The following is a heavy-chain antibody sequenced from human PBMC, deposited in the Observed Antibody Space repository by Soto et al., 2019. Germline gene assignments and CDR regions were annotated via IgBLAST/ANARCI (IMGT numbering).Heavy chain of an antibody. V-gene: IGHV4-39*01. CDR3: AIHGVHSSGGAGP. CDR1: GGSISSSSYY. D-gene: IGHD6-19*01. CDR2: IYYSGST. Sequence: QLQLQESGPGLVKPSETLSLTCTVSGGSISSSSYYWGWIRQPPGKGLEWIGSIYYSGSTYYNPSFKSRVTISVDTSKNQFSLKLSSVTAADTAVYYCAIHGVHSSGGAGPWGQGTLVTVSS. J-gene: IGHJ5*02.